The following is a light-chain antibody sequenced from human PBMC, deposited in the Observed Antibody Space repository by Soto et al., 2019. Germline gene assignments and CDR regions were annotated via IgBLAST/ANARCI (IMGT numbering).Light chain of an antibody. CDR2: GAS. Sequence: EIVLSQSPGILSLSPGERASLSCRASQSVSSSYFAWYQQKPGQAPRLLIYGASNRATGIPDRFSGSESGTDFTLTISRLEPEDFAVYYCQQYGSSPITFGQGTRLEIK. CDR3: QQYGSSPIT. V-gene: IGKV3-20*01. CDR1: QSVSSSY. J-gene: IGKJ5*01.